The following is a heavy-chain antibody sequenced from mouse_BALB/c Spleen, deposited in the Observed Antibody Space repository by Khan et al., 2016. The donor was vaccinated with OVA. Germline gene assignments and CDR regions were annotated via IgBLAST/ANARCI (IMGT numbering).Heavy chain of an antibody. V-gene: IGHV1-4*01. Sequence: QVQLQQSGAELARPGASVKMSCKASGYTFISYTIHWIKKRPGQGLEWIGYISPSNGYTNYNQKFKDKATLTTDKSSTTAYLQLSSLTSDDSAVYNCVRDGAYHRNDGWFAYWGQGTLVTVSA. D-gene: IGHD2-14*01. CDR3: VRDGAYHRNDGWFAY. J-gene: IGHJ3*01. CDR2: ISPSNGYT. CDR1: GYTFISYT.